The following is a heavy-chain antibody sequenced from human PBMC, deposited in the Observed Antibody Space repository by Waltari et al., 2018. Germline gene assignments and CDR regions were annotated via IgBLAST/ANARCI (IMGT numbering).Heavy chain of an antibody. D-gene: IGHD1-26*01. Sequence: QVQLVQSGAEVKKPGSSVTVSCKASGGTFISYAISWVRQAPGQGLEWMGGIIPIFGTANYAQKFQGRVTITTDESTSTAYMELSSLRSEDTAVYYCARFGATTDYYYMDVWGKGTTVTVSS. V-gene: IGHV1-69*05. CDR3: ARFGATTDYYYMDV. J-gene: IGHJ6*03. CDR1: GGTFISYA. CDR2: IIPIFGTA.